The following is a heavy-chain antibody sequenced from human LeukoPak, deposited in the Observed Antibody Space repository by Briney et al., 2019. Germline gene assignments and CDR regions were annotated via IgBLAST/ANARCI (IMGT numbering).Heavy chain of an antibody. CDR1: GFTFSNYG. CDR2: ISGGST. Sequence: GGSLRLSCAASGFTFSNYGMNWVRQAPGKGLEWVSSISGGSTYYADSRKGRFTISRDNAKNTLYLQMSSLRAEDTAVYYCARDFLHLGGWGQGTMVTVSS. D-gene: IGHD3-16*01. V-gene: IGHV3-38-3*01. J-gene: IGHJ3*01. CDR3: ARDFLHLGG.